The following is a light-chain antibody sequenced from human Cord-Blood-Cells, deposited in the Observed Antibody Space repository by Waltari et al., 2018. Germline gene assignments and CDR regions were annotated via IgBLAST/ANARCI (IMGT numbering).Light chain of an antibody. Sequence: DIPMTQSPSSVSASVGDRVTITCRASQCISSWLAWYQQKPGKAPKLLIYAASRLQSGVPSRFSGSGSGTDFTLTISSLQPEDFATYYWQQANSFPSTFGQGTKLEIK. V-gene: IGKV1-12*02. J-gene: IGKJ2*01. CDR2: AAS. CDR1: QCISSW. CDR3: QQANSFPST.